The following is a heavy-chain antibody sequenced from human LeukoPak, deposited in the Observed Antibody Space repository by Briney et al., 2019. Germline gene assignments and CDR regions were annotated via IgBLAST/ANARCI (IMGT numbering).Heavy chain of an antibody. CDR2: ISGSGGST. Sequence: GGSLRLSCAASGFTFSSYAMSWVRQAPGKGLEWVSAISGSGGSTYYADSVKGRFTISRDNSKNTLYLQMNSLRAEGTAVYYCAKVLEPTDNYYYYYMDVWGKGTTVTVSS. CDR1: GFTFSSYA. CDR3: AKVLEPTDNYYYYYMDV. V-gene: IGHV3-23*01. D-gene: IGHD3-3*01. J-gene: IGHJ6*03.